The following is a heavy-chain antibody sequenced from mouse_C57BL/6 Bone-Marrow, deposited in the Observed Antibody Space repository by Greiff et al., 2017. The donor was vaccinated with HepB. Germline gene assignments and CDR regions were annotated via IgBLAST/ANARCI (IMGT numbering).Heavy chain of an antibody. CDR2: ISYDGSN. V-gene: IGHV3-6*01. CDR3: AREGITTDFYY. J-gene: IGHJ2*01. D-gene: IGHD2-4*01. Sequence: DVQLQESGPGLVKPSQSLSLTCSVTGYSITSGYYWNWIRQFPGNKLEWMGYISYDGSNNYNPYLKNRISITRDTSKNQFFLKLNSVTTEDTATYYCAREGITTDFYYWGQGTTLTVSS. CDR1: GYSITSGYY.